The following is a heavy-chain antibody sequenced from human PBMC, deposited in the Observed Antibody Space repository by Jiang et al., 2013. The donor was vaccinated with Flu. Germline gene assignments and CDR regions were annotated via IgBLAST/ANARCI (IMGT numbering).Heavy chain of an antibody. CDR3: ARDSEGGGSGGGMDV. D-gene: IGHD2-15*01. Sequence: PGLVKPSETLSLTCTVSGGSISGYYWSWIRQPPGKGLEWIGYIYYSGSTNYNPSLMSRVTISVVTSKNQFSLKLSSVTAADTAVYYCARDSEGGGSGGGMDVWGKGTTVTVSS. CDR1: GGSISGYY. CDR2: IYYSGST. J-gene: IGHJ6*04. V-gene: IGHV4-59*01.